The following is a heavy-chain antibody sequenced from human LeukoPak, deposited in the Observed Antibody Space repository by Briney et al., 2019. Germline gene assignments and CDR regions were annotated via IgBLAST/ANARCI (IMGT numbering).Heavy chain of an antibody. V-gene: IGHV1-2*02. CDR2: INPNSGGT. D-gene: IGHD2-21*02. Sequence: ASVKVSCKASGYTFTGYYMHWVRQAPGQGLEWMGWINPNSGGTNYAQKFQGRVTMTRDTSISTAYMELSRLRSDDTAMYYCARDLQLYCGGDCFFDYWGQGTLVTVSS. CDR1: GYTFTGYY. CDR3: ARDLQLYCGGDCFFDY. J-gene: IGHJ4*02.